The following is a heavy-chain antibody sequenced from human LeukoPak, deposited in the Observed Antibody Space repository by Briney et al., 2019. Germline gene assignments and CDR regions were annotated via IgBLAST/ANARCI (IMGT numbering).Heavy chain of an antibody. J-gene: IGHJ5*02. Sequence: KTSETLSLTCTVSGYSISSGYYWGWIRQPPGKGLEWIGEINHSGSTNYNPSLKSRVTISVDTSKNQFSLKLSSVTAADTAVYYCARGRRNWFDPWGQGTLVTVSS. CDR3: ARGRRNWFDP. CDR1: GYSISSGYY. CDR2: INHSGST. V-gene: IGHV4-38-2*02.